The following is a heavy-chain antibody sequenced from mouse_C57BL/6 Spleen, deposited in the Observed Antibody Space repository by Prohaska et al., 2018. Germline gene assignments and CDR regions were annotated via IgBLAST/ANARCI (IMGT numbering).Heavy chain of an antibody. J-gene: IGHJ2*01. V-gene: IGHV6-3*01. CDR2: IRLKSDNYAT. D-gene: IGHD4-1*01. CDR3: PRPAGSAEY. Sequence: ELKLEESGGGLVQPGGSMKLSCVASGFTFSNYWMNWVRQSPEKGLEWVAKIRLKSDNYATHYAESVKGMFTISIDDSNSSVYLQMNNLRAEDTGIYSCPRPAGSAEYWGQGTTLTVSS. CDR1: GFTFSNYW.